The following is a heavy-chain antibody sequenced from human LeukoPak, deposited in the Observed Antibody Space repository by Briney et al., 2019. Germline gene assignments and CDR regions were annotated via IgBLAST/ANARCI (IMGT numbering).Heavy chain of an antibody. J-gene: IGHJ4*02. D-gene: IGHD3-3*01. CDR3: ARDRGRITIFGPFDY. V-gene: IGHV3-30*19. CDR2: IWYDGSNK. Sequence: PGGSLRLSCAASGFTFSSYGMHWVRQAPGKGLEWVAVIWYDGSNKYYADSVKGRFTISRDNSKNTLYLQMNSLRAEDTAVYYCARDRGRITIFGPFDYWGQGTLVTVSS. CDR1: GFTFSSYG.